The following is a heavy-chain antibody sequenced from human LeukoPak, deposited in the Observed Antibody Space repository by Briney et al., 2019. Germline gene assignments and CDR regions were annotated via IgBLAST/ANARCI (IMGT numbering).Heavy chain of an antibody. V-gene: IGHV4-59*01. CDR1: GGSISSYY. Sequence: SETLSLTCTVSGGSISSYYWSWIRQPPGKGLEWIGYIYYSGSTNYNPSLKSRVTISVDTSKNQFSLKLSSVTAADTAVYYCARDQDDILTGYANRYFDLWGRGTLVTVSS. J-gene: IGHJ2*01. D-gene: IGHD3-9*01. CDR3: ARDQDDILTGYANRYFDL. CDR2: IYYSGST.